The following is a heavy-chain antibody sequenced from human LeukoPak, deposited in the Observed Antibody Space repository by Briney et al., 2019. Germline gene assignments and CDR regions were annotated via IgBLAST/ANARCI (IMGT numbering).Heavy chain of an antibody. CDR1: GFTFSSYG. CDR3: AKGTDLLFSTYFDY. Sequence: GGSLRLSCAASGFTFSSYGMSWVRQAPGKGLEWVSVISGSGGSTYYADSVKGRFTISRDNSKNTLYLQMNSLRAEDTAVYYCAKGTDLLFSTYFDYWGQGTLVTVSS. CDR2: ISGSGGST. V-gene: IGHV3-23*01. J-gene: IGHJ4*02. D-gene: IGHD2/OR15-2a*01.